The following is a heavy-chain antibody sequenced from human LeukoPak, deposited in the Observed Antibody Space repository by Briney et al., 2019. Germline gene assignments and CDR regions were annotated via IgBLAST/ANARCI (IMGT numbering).Heavy chain of an antibody. CDR1: DDSISDYY. Sequence: SETLSLTCTVSDDSISDYYRGWIRQPPGKGLEWIGYFYNSGRSTYNPSLESRVTISADTSKNHFSLKLNSVTTADTAVYYCTRGAGWLIDYWGQGILVTVSS. CDR2: FYNSGRS. D-gene: IGHD3-16*01. J-gene: IGHJ4*02. V-gene: IGHV4-59*01. CDR3: TRGAGWLIDY.